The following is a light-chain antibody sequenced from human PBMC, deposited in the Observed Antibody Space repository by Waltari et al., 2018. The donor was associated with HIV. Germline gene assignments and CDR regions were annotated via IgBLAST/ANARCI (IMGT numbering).Light chain of an antibody. J-gene: IGLJ2*01. CDR2: QDS. CDR3: QTWDSSTAF. V-gene: IGLV3-1*01. CDR1: KLGPKY. Sequence: SYELTQPPSVSVSPGQTASITCSGDKLGPKYACWYQQNPGQSPVLVIFQDSKRPSGIPERFSGSNSGNTATLTISGTQTMDEADYYCQTWDSSTAFFGGGTKLTVL.